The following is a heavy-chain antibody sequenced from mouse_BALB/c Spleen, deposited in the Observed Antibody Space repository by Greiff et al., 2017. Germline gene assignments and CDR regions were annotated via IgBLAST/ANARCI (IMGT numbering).Heavy chain of an antibody. CDR1: GYTFTSYT. V-gene: IGHV1-4*02. J-gene: IGHJ2*01. Sequence: VQLQQSAAELARPGASVKMSCKASGYTFTSYTMHWVKQRPGQGLEWIGYINPSSGYTEYNQKFKDKTTLTADKSSSTAYMQLSSLTSEDSAVYYCARSGLLRYQYYFDYWGQGTTLTVSS. CDR2: INPSSGYT. D-gene: IGHD1-1*01. CDR3: ARSGLLRYQYYFDY.